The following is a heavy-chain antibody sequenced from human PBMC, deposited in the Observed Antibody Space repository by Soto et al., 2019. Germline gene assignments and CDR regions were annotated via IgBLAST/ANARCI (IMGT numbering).Heavy chain of an antibody. J-gene: IGHJ4*02. CDR2: INYSGTT. V-gene: IGHV4-31*03. Sequence: QVQLQESGPGLVKPSQTLSLTCTVSGGSISSGGYYWSGIRQYPVKGLEWIGYINYSGTTLYTPSLKSRVSISIDTSKNQVSLRLNSVTAADTAVYYCARAAVDIVATILDYWGQGVLVTVSA. CDR3: ARAAVDIVATILDY. D-gene: IGHD5-12*01. CDR1: GGSISSGGYY.